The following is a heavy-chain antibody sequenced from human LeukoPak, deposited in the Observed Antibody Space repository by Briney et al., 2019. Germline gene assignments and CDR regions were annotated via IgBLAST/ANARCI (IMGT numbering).Heavy chain of an antibody. J-gene: IGHJ4*02. CDR2: IYPGDSDT. CDR3: ASSHSSSWYYYFDX. Sequence: GESLKISCKGSGYSFTSYWIGWVRQMPGKGLEWMGIIYPGDSDTRYSPSFQGQVTISADKSISTAYLQWSSLKASDTAMYYCASSHSSSWYYYFDXXXQGTLVTVSS. V-gene: IGHV5-51*01. CDR1: GYSFTSYW. D-gene: IGHD6-13*01.